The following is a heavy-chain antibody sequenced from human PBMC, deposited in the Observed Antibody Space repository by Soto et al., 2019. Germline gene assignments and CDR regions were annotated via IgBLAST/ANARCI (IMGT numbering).Heavy chain of an antibody. Sequence: ASVKVSCKASGYTFSAYYMHWLRQAPGQGLEWMGWVNPNNGGARYAQKFQGTVTMTRDTSITTAYLELSSLKYDDSAIFYCALSFSQTNIDVWGQGTTVTVSS. J-gene: IGHJ6*01. CDR1: GYTFSAYY. V-gene: IGHV1-2*02. CDR3: ALSFSQTNIDV. CDR2: VNPNNGGA.